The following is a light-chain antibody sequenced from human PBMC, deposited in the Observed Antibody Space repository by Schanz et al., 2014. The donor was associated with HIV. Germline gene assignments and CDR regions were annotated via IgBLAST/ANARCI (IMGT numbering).Light chain of an antibody. CDR1: QSVSSNF. Sequence: EIVLTQSPGTLSLSLGERATLSCRASQSVSSNFLAWYQQKPNQAPRLLIFGASSRATGIPDRFSGSGSGTDFSLTISRLEPEDFAVYYCQQRTSWPLTFGGGTRVEIK. CDR3: QQRTSWPLT. CDR2: GAS. V-gene: IGKV3D-20*02. J-gene: IGKJ4*01.